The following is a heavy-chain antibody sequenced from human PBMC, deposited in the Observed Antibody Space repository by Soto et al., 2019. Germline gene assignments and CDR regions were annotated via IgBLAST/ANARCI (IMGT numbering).Heavy chain of an antibody. CDR2: ISPKSGGT. D-gene: IGHD3-9*01. CDR3: ARPPGYISDWYYFDL. J-gene: IGHJ4*02. V-gene: IGHV1-2*02. Sequence: QVQLVQSGAEVKKPGASVKVSCEASGYNFIDHYIHWVRQAPGQGFEWVGRISPKSGGTNSAQKFEGRVTMTWDTSLNTAYMELSSLKSDDTAVYYCARPPGYISDWYYFDLWGQGTRVTVSS. CDR1: GYNFIDHY.